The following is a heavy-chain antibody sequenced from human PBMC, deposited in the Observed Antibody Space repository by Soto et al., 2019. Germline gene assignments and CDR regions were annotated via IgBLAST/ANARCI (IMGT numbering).Heavy chain of an antibody. CDR2: ISNSGGST. V-gene: IGHV3-23*01. J-gene: IGHJ4*02. D-gene: IGHD2-21*02. Sequence: EVQLLESGRGLVQPGGSLRLSCEASGFTFSSSAMSWVRQAPGKGLEWVSSISNSGGSTYYADSVKGRFTISRDNSKNTLYRQMNSLQAEDTAVYYCAKGCGGDCYSGVQYWGQGTLVTVSS. CDR3: AKGCGGDCYSGVQY. CDR1: GFTFSSSA.